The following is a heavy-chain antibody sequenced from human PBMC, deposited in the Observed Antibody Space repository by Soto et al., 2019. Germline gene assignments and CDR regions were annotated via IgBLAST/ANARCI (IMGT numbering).Heavy chain of an antibody. CDR1: GFTCSSYA. CDR3: AKAGVITMVRGVIYSDY. J-gene: IGHJ4*02. V-gene: IGHV3-23*01. CDR2: ISGSGGST. D-gene: IGHD3-10*01. Sequence: PGGSLRLSCAASGFTCSSYAMSWVRQAPGKGLEWVSAISGSGGSTYYADSVKGRFTISRDNSKNTLYLQMNSLRAEDTAVYYCAKAGVITMVRGVIYSDYWGQGTLVTLSS.